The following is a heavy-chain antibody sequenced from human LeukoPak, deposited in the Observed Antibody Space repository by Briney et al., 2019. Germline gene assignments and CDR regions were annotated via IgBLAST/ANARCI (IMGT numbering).Heavy chain of an antibody. D-gene: IGHD4-17*01. V-gene: IGHV3-53*01. J-gene: IGHJ5*01. CDR2: IYTGGLT. CDR3: AKDLYDYGDYRFLDS. CDR1: GFAVSTKF. Sequence: GGSLRLSCAASGFAVSTKFMTWVRQPPAKGLEWVSVIYTGGLTYYADSVKGRFTISRDNAKDTLFLQMSSLRAEDTAFYYCAKDLYDYGDYRFLDSWGQGTLVTVSS.